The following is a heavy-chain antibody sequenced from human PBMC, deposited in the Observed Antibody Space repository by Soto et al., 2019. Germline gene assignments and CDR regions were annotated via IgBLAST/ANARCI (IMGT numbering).Heavy chain of an antibody. CDR3: ARDFAPVDRFSYYDFWSGYSLDAFDI. D-gene: IGHD3-3*01. V-gene: IGHV1-18*01. Sequence: ASVKVSCKASGYTFTSYGISWVRQAPGQGLEWMGWISAYNGNTNYAQKLQGRVTMTTDTSTSTAYMELRSLRSDDTAVYYCARDFAPVDRFSYYDFWSGYSLDAFDIWGQGTMVPVSS. CDR1: GYTFTSYG. CDR2: ISAYNGNT. J-gene: IGHJ3*02.